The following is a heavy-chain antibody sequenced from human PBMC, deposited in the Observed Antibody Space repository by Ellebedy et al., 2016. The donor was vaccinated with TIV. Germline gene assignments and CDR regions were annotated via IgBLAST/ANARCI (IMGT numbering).Heavy chain of an antibody. J-gene: IGHJ4*02. V-gene: IGHV3-11*04. Sequence: GGSLRLSCAASGFAFSDYYMTWIRQAPGMGLEWVSSISSSGSTLYYADSVKGRFTISRDNSKNTLSLQMNSLRAEDTAVYYCTKDLRGYGSFDYWGQGTLITVSS. CDR3: TKDLRGYGSFDY. D-gene: IGHD5-12*01. CDR2: ISSSGSTL. CDR1: GFAFSDYY.